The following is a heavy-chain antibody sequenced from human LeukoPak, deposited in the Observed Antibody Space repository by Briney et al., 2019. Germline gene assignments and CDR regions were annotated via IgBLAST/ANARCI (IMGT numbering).Heavy chain of an antibody. D-gene: IGHD3-22*01. CDR2: ISGSGGST. Sequence: PGGSLRLSCAASGFTFSNYAMTWVRQAPGKGLEWVSDISGSGGSTYYADSVKGRFTISRDNSKNTLYLQMNSLRAEDTAVYYCAKDLAAYSSGFDCWGQGTLVTVSS. CDR3: AKDLAAYSSGFDC. CDR1: GFTFSNYA. J-gene: IGHJ4*02. V-gene: IGHV3-23*01.